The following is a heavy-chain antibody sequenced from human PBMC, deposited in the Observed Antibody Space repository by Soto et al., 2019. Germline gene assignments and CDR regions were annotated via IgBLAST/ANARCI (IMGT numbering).Heavy chain of an antibody. CDR3: AKDQGIAADDY. J-gene: IGHJ4*02. D-gene: IGHD6-13*01. V-gene: IGHV3-30*18. CDR2: ISYDGSNK. CDR1: GFTFSSYG. Sequence: QVQLVESGGGVVQPGRSLRLSCAASGFTFSSYGMHWVRQAPGTGLEWVAVISYDGSNKYYADSVKGRFTISRDNSKNTLDLQMNSLSAEDTAVYYCAKDQGIAADDYWGQGTLVTVSS.